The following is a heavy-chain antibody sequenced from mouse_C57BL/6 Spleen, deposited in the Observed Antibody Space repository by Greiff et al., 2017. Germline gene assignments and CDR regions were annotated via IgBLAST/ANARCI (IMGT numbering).Heavy chain of an antibody. CDR1: GFTFSDYY. Sequence: EVHLVESEGGLVQPGSSMKLSCTASGFTFSDYYMAWVRQVPEKGLEWVANINYDGSSTYYLDSLKSRFIISRDNAKNILYLQMSSPKSEDTATYYGARERDYSNYEGAAMDYGGQGTSVAVSA. D-gene: IGHD2-5*01. J-gene: IGHJ4*01. CDR3: ARERDYSNYEGAAMDY. V-gene: IGHV5-16*01. CDR2: INYDGSST.